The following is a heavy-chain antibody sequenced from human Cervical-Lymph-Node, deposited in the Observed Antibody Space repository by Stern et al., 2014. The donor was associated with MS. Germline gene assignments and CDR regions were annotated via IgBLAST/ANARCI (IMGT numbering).Heavy chain of an antibody. CDR2: IYHSGSP. Sequence: QVQLQESGSGLVKPSQTLSLTCAVSGGSISSGGYSWSWIRQPPGKGLEWIGYIYHSGSPYYNPFLKSRVTIPVDRSKTQFSRKLSSVTAADTAVYYCARSSTVTPNAFDIWGQGTMVTVSS. J-gene: IGHJ3*02. CDR1: GGSISSGGYS. D-gene: IGHD4-17*01. CDR3: ARSSTVTPNAFDI. V-gene: IGHV4-30-2*01.